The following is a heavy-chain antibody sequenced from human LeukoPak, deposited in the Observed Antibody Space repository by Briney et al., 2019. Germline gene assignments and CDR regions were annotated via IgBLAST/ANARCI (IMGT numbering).Heavy chain of an antibody. V-gene: IGHV5-51*01. CDR1: GFSFTNYC. D-gene: IGHD5-12*01. CDR3: ALRSGYDYDY. Sequence: GESLKISCEASGFSFTNYCFGCVRQLHGKGLERMGIICPGDSDTRYSPSFQGQVTISADKSISTAYLQWSSPKASDTAMYYCALRSGYDYDYWGQGTLVTVSS. J-gene: IGHJ4*02. CDR2: ICPGDSDT.